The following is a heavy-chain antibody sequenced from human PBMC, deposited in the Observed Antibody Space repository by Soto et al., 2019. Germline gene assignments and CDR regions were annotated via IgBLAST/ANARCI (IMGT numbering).Heavy chain of an antibody. Sequence: VGSLRLSCAASGFTFSSYAMSWVRQAPGKGLEWVSAISGSGGSTYYADSVKGRFTISRDNSKNTLYLQMNSLRAEDTAVYYCAKASLFEHDILTGYYAYWGQGTLVTVSS. CDR1: GFTFSSYA. CDR3: AKASLFEHDILTGYYAY. D-gene: IGHD3-9*01. V-gene: IGHV3-23*01. CDR2: ISGSGGST. J-gene: IGHJ4*02.